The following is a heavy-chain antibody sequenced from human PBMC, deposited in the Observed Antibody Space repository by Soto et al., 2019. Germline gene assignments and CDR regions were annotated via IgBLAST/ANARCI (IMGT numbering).Heavy chain of an antibody. D-gene: IGHD3-22*01. V-gene: IGHV4-31*03. CDR1: GGSISSGGYY. CDR2: IYYSGST. CDR3: AREESSGSQDY. J-gene: IGHJ4*02. Sequence: QVQLQESGPGLVKPSQTLSLTCTVSGGSISSGGYYWSWIRQHPGKGLECSGYIYYSGSTYYNPSLKSRVTISVDPSKNQFSLKLSSVTAADTAVYYCAREESSGSQDYWGQGTLVTVSS.